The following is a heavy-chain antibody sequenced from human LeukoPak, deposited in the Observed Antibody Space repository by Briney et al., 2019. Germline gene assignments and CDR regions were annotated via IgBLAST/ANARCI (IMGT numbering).Heavy chain of an antibody. CDR1: GFGFSTYS. Sequence: QSGGSLRLSCAASGFGFSTYSMNWVRQAPGKGLEWLSYIRSSGTTTYYADSVKGRFTISRDNAKNSLFLQMNSLRAEDTAVYYCARMNYVSTGWGAPFDYWGQGTLVTVSS. J-gene: IGHJ4*02. V-gene: IGHV3-48*04. CDR3: ARMNYVSTGWGAPFDY. CDR2: IRSSGTTT. D-gene: IGHD1-7*01.